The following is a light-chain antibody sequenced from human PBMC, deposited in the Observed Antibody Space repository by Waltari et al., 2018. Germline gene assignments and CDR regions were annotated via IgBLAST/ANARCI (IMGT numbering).Light chain of an antibody. CDR2: AAS. J-gene: IGKJ2*01. Sequence: DIQMTQSPSSLSASVGDRVTITCRASQSISSYLNWYQKKPGQAPKLLIYAASGLQSGVPSRFSGSGSGSDFTLTISSLQPEDFAAYYCQQSYGKPYTFGQGTKLEIK. CDR1: QSISSY. V-gene: IGKV1-39*01. CDR3: QQSYGKPYT.